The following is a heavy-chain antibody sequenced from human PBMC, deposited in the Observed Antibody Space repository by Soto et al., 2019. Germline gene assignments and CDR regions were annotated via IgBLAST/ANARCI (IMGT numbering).Heavy chain of an antibody. J-gene: IGHJ6*02. CDR3: GAGDYGRNYYYGMDV. D-gene: IGHD4-17*01. V-gene: IGHV1-69*13. CDR1: VGTFSSYA. CDR2: IIPIFGTA. Sequence: SVKVSSKGSVGTFSSYALRWVRQAPGQGLEWMGGIIPIFGTANYAQKFQGRVTITADESTSTAYMELSSLRSEDTAGYYCGAGDYGRNYYYGMDVWGQGTTVTVSS.